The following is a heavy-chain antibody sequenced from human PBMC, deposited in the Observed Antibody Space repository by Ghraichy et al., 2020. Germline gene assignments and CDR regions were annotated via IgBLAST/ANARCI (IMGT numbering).Heavy chain of an antibody. J-gene: IGHJ4*02. CDR3: AKSYNYGSGSNYVFFDY. Sequence: GGSLRLSCAASGFTFSNYAMSWVRQAPGQGLEWVSSISGSATGGGTYYADSVQGRFTISRDNSKNTLDLQMNSLRAEDMAVYYCAKSYNYGSGSNYVFFDYWGQGTLVTVSS. D-gene: IGHD3-10*01. V-gene: IGHV3-23*01. CDR2: ISGSATGGGT. CDR1: GFTFSNYA.